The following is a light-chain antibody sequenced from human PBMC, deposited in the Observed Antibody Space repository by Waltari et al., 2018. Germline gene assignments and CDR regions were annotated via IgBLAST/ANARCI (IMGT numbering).Light chain of an antibody. CDR2: DVS. V-gene: IGKV1-9*01. Sequence: DFQLTQSPSFLSASVGDRVTITCRASQGISRHLAWYQQKPGEAPKLLIYDVSTVQSGVPSRFSGSGFGTEFTLTISSLQPEDSATYYCQKLDNYPPPTFGQRTRLEI. J-gene: IGKJ5*01. CDR1: QGISRH. CDR3: QKLDNYPPPT.